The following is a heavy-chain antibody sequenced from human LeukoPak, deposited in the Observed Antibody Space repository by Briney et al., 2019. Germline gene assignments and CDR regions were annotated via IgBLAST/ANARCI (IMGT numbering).Heavy chain of an antibody. J-gene: IGHJ4*02. D-gene: IGHD3-10*01. CDR3: ARGVPLYYYGSGSQIYYFDY. CDR2: INPNSGGT. V-gene: IGHV1-2*02. Sequence: ASVKVSCKASGYTFTGYYMHWVRQAPGQGLEWMGWINPNSGGTNYAQKFRGRVTMTRDTSISTAYMELSRLRSDDTAVYYCARGVPLYYYGSGSQIYYFDYWGQGTLVTVSS. CDR1: GYTFTGYY.